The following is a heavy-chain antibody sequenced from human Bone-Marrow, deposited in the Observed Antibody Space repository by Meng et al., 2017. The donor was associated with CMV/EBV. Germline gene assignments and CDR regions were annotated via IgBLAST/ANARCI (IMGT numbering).Heavy chain of an antibody. J-gene: IGHJ4*02. D-gene: IGHD3-9*01. CDR1: GFTFSSYW. CDR3: ARQSLRDFDWADFDY. CDR2: IKQDGSEK. V-gene: IGHV3-7*01. Sequence: ETLSLTCAASGFTFSSYWMSWVRQAPGKGLEWVSNIKQDGSEKYYVDSVKGRFTISRDISKNTLYLQMNSLRAEDTAVYYCARQSLRDFDWADFDYWGQGTLVTVSS.